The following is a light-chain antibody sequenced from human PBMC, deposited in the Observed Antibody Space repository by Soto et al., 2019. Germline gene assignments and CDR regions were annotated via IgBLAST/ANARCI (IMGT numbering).Light chain of an antibody. CDR2: EVN. CDR3: TSYAGGNNV. Sequence: QSVLTQPPSASGSPGQSVTISCTGTSSDVGGYNYVSWYQQHPGKVPKLMVXEVNKRPSGVPDRFSGSKSGNTAYLTVSGXXXXXXXXYYCTSYAGGNNVFGTGTKLTVL. V-gene: IGLV2-8*01. CDR1: SSDVGGYNY. J-gene: IGLJ1*01.